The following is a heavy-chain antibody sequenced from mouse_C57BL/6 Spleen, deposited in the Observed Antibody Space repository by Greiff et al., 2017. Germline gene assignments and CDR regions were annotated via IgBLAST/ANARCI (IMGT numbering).Heavy chain of an antibody. J-gene: IGHJ4*01. Sequence: EVKVEESGPGMVKPSQSLSLTCTVTGYSITSGYDWHWIRHFPGNKLEWMGYISYTGSTNYHPSLQSRISITHDTSKNHFFLKLKSVTTEDTATYYCARRDYDSSMDYGGQGTSVTVSS. CDR1: GYSITSGYD. D-gene: IGHD2-4*01. CDR3: ARRDYDSSMDY. V-gene: IGHV3-1*01. CDR2: ISYTGST.